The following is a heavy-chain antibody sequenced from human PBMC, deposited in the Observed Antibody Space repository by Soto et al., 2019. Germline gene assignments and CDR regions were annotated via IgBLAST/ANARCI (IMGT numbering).Heavy chain of an antibody. D-gene: IGHD6-6*01. CDR1: GCTFSSYS. V-gene: IGHV3-48*02. CDR3: ARPEYSSSSYGMDV. CDR2: ISSSSSTI. Sequence: GGSLRLSCAASGCTFSSYSMNLVRQAPGKGLEWVSYISSSSSTIYYADSVKGRFTISRDNAKNSLYLQMNSLRDEDTAVYYCARPEYSSSSYGMDVWGQGTTVTVSS. J-gene: IGHJ6*02.